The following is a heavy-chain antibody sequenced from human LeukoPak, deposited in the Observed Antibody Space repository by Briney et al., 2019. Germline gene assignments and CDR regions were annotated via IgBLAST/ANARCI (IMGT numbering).Heavy chain of an antibody. Sequence: GGSLRLSCATSGFSFSSYWMNWGRQAPGLGLEWVANIRPDGNFQDYVDSVKGRFSISRDNAKNTLYLQMNSLRAEDTGVYYCARGVGATPAHYDYWGQGTRVTVSS. V-gene: IGHV3-7*01. CDR3: ARGVGATPAHYDY. CDR2: IRPDGNFQ. CDR1: GFSFSSYW. D-gene: IGHD2-15*01. J-gene: IGHJ4*02.